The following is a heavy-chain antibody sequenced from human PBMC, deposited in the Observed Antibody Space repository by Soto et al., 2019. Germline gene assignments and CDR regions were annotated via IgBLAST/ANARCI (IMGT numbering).Heavy chain of an antibody. J-gene: IGHJ4*02. CDR3: VSQRTTVITQAYFDY. CDR1: GYTFTRHY. V-gene: IGHV1-46*01. CDR2: INPSGGST. Sequence: ASVKVSCKASGYTFTRHYMHWVRQAPGQGLEWMGIINPSGGSTSYAQNFQGRVTMTRDTSTSTVYMELSSLRSEDTAVYFRVSQRTTVITQAYFDYWGPGALVTVSS. D-gene: IGHD4-4*01.